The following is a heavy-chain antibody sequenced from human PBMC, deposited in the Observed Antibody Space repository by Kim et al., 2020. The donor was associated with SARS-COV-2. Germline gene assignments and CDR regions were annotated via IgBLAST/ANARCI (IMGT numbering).Heavy chain of an antibody. CDR2: ISGDGSRT. D-gene: IGHD1-1*01. CDR1: GFIFEDYA. Sequence: GGSLRLSCAASGFIFEDYAMHWVRQTPGKGLEWVSLISGDGSRTYFADSVKGRFTISRENSKNSLYLQMNSLRIEDTALYSCAKDITAQLNPASVFDYWGQGTLVTVSS. CDR3: AKDITAQLNPASVFDY. J-gene: IGHJ4*02. V-gene: IGHV3-43*02.